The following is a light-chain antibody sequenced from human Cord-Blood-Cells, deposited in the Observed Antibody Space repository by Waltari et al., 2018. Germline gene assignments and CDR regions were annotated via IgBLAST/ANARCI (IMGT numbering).Light chain of an antibody. CDR3: QQRSNWPLT. CDR2: DAS. Sequence: EIVLTQSPATLSLSPGARATLSCRASQSVSSYLAWYQQKPGQAPRLLIYDASNRATGIPDMFSGSGSGTDFTLTISSLEPEDFAVYYCQQRSNWPLTFGGGTKVEIK. V-gene: IGKV3-11*01. J-gene: IGKJ4*01. CDR1: QSVSSY.